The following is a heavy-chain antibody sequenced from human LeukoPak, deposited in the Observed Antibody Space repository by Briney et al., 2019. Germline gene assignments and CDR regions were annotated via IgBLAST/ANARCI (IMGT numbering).Heavy chain of an antibody. D-gene: IGHD5-12*01. Sequence: ASVKVSCKASGYTFSDYYIHWVRQAPGQGPEWMGWINSNSGGTMYAEKLQGRVTMTRDTSISTGYMELSSLRSDDTAVYYCARGHSAYIDMWGLGTMVSVSS. CDR3: ARGHSAYIDM. V-gene: IGHV1-2*02. CDR1: GYTFSDYY. CDR2: INSNSGGT. J-gene: IGHJ3*02.